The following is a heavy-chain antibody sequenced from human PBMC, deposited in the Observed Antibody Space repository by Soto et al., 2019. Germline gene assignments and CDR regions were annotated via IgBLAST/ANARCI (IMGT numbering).Heavy chain of an antibody. V-gene: IGHV4-61*01. D-gene: IGHD1-7*01. CDR2: LYYSGNT. CDR1: GGSVSSGSYY. CDR3: ARVPTGTTWVTSEY. J-gene: IGHJ4*02. Sequence: QVQLQESGPGLVKPSETLSLTCTVSGGSVSSGSYYWSWIRQPPGKGLEWIGYLYYSGNTNYNPSLKSRVTISVDPSKNQFSLKLSSVTAADTAVYYCARVPTGTTWVTSEYWGQGTLVTVSS.